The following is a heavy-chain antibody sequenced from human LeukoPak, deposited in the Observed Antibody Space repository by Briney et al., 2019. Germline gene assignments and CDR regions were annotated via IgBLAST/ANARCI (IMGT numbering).Heavy chain of an antibody. J-gene: IGHJ4*02. CDR1: GGSISSRSYY. D-gene: IGHD3-10*01. CDR2: MYYGGTT. CDR3: ARHDGSGNYYKVGFDY. Sequence: PSETLSLTCTVSGGSISSRSYYWGWIRQPPGKGLEWIGSMYYGGTTYYNPSLKSRVTISVDTSKNQFSLKLSSVTAADTAVYYCARHDGSGNYYKVGFDYWGQGTLVTVSS. V-gene: IGHV4-39*01.